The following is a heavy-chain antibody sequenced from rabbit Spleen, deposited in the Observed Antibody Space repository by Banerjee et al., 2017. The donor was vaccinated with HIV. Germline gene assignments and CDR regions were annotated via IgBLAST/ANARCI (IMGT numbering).Heavy chain of an antibody. V-gene: IGHV1S39*01. Sequence: QEQVKETGGGLVQPGGSLTLSCKASGFDFSSYGVSWVRQAPGKGLEWIGYIDTGDGDTYYASWAKGRFTISKTSSTTVTLQMTSLTAADTATYFCARDTSSSFSSYGMDLWGPGTLVT. J-gene: IGHJ6*01. CDR2: IDTGDGDT. CDR1: GFDFSSYG. D-gene: IGHD1-1*01. CDR3: ARDTSSSFSSYGMDL.